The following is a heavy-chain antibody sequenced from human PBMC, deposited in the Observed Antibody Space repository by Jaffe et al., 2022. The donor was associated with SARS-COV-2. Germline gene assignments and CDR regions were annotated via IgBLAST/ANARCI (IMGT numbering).Heavy chain of an antibody. Sequence: QVQLVQSGAEVKKPGASVKVSCKASGYTFTGYYMHWVRQAPGQGLEWMGWINPNSGGTNYAQKFQGRVTMTRDTSISTAYMELSRLRSDDTAVYYCASTEPRIAAAGPRYYYGMDVWGQGTTVTVSS. CDR3: ASTEPRIAAAGPRYYYGMDV. D-gene: IGHD6-13*01. CDR1: GYTFTGYY. CDR2: INPNSGGT. J-gene: IGHJ6*02. V-gene: IGHV1-2*02.